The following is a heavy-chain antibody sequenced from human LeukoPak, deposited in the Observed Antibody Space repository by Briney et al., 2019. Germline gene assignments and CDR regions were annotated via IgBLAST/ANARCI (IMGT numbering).Heavy chain of an antibody. CDR1: GGTFSSYA. CDR3: ARATIFGVVKNNWFDP. J-gene: IGHJ5*02. D-gene: IGHD3-3*01. Sequence: ASVKVSCKASGGTFSSYAISWVRQAPGQGLEWMGIINPSGGSTSYAQKFQGRVTMTRDTSTSTVYMELSSLRSEDTAVYYCARATIFGVVKNNWFDPWGQGTLVTVSS. V-gene: IGHV1-46*01. CDR2: INPSGGST.